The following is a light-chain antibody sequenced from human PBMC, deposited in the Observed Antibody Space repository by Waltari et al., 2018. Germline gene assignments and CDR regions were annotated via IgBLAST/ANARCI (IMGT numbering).Light chain of an antibody. J-gene: IGLJ3*02. CDR1: GSDVGAYNF. V-gene: IGLV2-14*01. CDR2: DVS. CDR3: QAWDSSTV. Sequence: QSALTQPASVSGSPGQSITISCTGTGSDVGAYNFVSWYQQHPGKAPQVMIYDVSNRPAGVSNRFSGSNSGNTATLTISGTQAMDEADYYCQAWDSSTVFGGGTKLTVL.